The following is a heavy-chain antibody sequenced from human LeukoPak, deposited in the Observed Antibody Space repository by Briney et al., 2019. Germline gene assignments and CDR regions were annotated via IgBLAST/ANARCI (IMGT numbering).Heavy chain of an antibody. CDR2: IIPIFGTA. CDR3: ARKPAGYFDY. CDR1: GYTLTELS. J-gene: IGHJ4*02. D-gene: IGHD3-9*01. V-gene: IGHV1-69*13. Sequence: SVKVSCKVSGYTLTELSIHWVRQAPGKGLEWMGGIIPIFGTANYAQKFQGRVTITADESTSTAYMELSSLRSEDTAVYYCARKPAGYFDYWGQGTLVTVSS.